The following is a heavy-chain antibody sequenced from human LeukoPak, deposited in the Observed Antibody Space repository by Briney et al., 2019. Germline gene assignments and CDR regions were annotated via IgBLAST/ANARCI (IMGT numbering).Heavy chain of an antibody. V-gene: IGHV3-74*01. CDR2: INSDGSST. D-gene: IGHD3-16*01. CDR1: GFTFSSYW. Sequence: GGSLRLSCAASGFTFSSYWMHWVRQAPGKGLVWVSRINSDGSSTSYADSVKGRFTISRDNAKNTLYLQMNSLRAEDTAVYYCALQGGFGARASIFNWGQGTLVTVSS. J-gene: IGHJ4*02. CDR3: ALQGGFGARASIFN.